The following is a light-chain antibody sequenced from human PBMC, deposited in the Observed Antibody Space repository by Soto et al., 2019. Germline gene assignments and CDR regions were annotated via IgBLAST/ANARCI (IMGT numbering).Light chain of an antibody. CDR2: AAS. CDR3: HQYDT. CDR1: QSVSSTY. V-gene: IGKV3-20*01. J-gene: IGKJ4*01. Sequence: ENVLTQSPGSLSLSPGERATLSCRASQSVSSTYLAWYQQKPGQPPRLLIYAASSRATGIPDRFSGSGSGTDFTLTISRLEPEDFALYFCHQYDTFGGWTKVEIK.